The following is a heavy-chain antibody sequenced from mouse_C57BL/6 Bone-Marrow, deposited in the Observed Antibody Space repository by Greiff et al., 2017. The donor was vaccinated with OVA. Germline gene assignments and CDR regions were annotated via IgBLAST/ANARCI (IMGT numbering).Heavy chain of an antibody. J-gene: IGHJ2*01. D-gene: IGHD2-5*01. CDR2: IRNKANGYTT. Sequence: EVHLVESGGGLVQPGGSLSLSCAASGFTFTDYYMSWVRQPPGKALEWLGFIRNKANGYTTEYSASVKGRFTISRDNSQSILYLQMNALRAEDSATYYCARSVYSNYPFDYWGQGTTLTVSS. V-gene: IGHV7-3*01. CDR3: ARSVYSNYPFDY. CDR1: GFTFTDYY.